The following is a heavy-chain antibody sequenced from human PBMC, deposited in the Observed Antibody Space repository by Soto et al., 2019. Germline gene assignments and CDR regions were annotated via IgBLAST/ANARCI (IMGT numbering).Heavy chain of an antibody. D-gene: IGHD2-2*02. CDR2: ISSSGSTI. V-gene: IGHV3-48*03. Sequence: PVGSLRLSCAASGFTFSSYEMNWVRQAPGKGLEWVSYISSSGSTIYYADSVKGRFTISRDNAKNSLYLQMNSLRAEDTAVYYCARGRCSSTSCYTYYYYGMDVWGQGTTVTVSS. CDR3: ARGRCSSTSCYTYYYYGMDV. J-gene: IGHJ6*02. CDR1: GFTFSSYE.